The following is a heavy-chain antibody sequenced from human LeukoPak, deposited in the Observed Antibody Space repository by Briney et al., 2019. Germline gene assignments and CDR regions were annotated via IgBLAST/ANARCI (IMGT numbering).Heavy chain of an antibody. CDR2: IYSGGST. CDR3: ARESYYDSSGYTGQYASYYYYYGMDV. J-gene: IGHJ6*02. D-gene: IGHD3-22*01. Sequence: GGSLRLSCAASGFTFSSYSMNWVRQAPGKGLEWVSVIYSGGSTYYADSVKGRFTISRDNSKNTLYLQMNSLRAEDTAVYYCARESYYDSSGYTGQYASYYYYYGMDVWGQGTTVTVSS. CDR1: GFTFSSYS. V-gene: IGHV3-66*01.